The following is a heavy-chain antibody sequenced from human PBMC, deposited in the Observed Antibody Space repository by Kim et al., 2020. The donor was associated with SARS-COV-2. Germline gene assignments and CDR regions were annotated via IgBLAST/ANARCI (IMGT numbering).Heavy chain of an antibody. J-gene: IGHJ5*02. D-gene: IGHD6-13*01. V-gene: IGHV3-43*01. Sequence: SVKGRFTISRDKSKNALYLQMNSLRTEDTALYYCAKDWGFRSSWYSWFDPWGQGTLVTVSS. CDR3: AKDWGFRSSWYSWFDP.